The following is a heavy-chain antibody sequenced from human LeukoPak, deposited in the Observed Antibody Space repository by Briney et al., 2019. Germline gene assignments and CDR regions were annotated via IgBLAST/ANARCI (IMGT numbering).Heavy chain of an antibody. CDR3: ARGYYYMDV. J-gene: IGHJ6*03. CDR2: INHSGST. V-gene: IGHV4-34*01. Sequence: SETLSLTCAVYGGSFSGYYWSWIRQPPGKGLEWIGEINHSGSTDYNPSLKSRVTISVDTSKNQFSLKLSSVTAADTAVYYCARGYYYMDVWGKGTTVTVSS. CDR1: GGSFSGYY.